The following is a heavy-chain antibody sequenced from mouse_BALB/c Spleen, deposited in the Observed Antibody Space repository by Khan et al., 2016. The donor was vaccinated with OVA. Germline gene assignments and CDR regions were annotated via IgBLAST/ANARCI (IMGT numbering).Heavy chain of an antibody. Sequence: QVQLQQPGAELVKPGASVNLSCKASGYTFTSYWMHWVKQRPGQGLEWIGEINPSNGRTNYNEKFKSKATLTVDKSSSTAYMQLSSLPSEDSAVYYCARSTDYYAMDYWGQETSVTVAS. V-gene: IGHV1S81*02. CDR3: ARSTDYYAMDY. CDR1: GYTFTSYW. CDR2: INPSNGRT. D-gene: IGHD1-1*01. J-gene: IGHJ4*01.